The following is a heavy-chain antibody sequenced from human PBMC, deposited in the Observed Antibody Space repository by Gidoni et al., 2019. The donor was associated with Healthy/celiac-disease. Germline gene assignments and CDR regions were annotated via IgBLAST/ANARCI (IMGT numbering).Heavy chain of an antibody. J-gene: IGHJ6*02. V-gene: IGHV1-69*06. CDR1: GGTFSSYA. D-gene: IGHD2-15*01. CDR3: ARDLGYCSGGSCYSWYYYGMDV. Sequence: QVQLVQSGAEVKKPGSSVKVSCKASGGTFSSYAISWVRQAPGQGLEWMGGIIPIFGTANYAQKFQGRVTITADKSTSTAYMELSSLRSEDTAVYYCARDLGYCSGGSCYSWYYYGMDVWGQGTTVTVSS. CDR2: IIPIFGTA.